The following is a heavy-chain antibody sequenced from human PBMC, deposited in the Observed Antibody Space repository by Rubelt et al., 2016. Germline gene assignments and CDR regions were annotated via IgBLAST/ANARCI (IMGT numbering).Heavy chain of an antibody. Sequence: QVQLQESGPGLVKPSGTLSLTCGVSGGSISSNNWWGWVRQPPGKGLEWIGEIHQSGSTNYNPSLKSRVTISVDTSKNQFSLKWRSVTAADTAVYYCARGRVPATSPFDSWGQGILVTVSS. J-gene: IGHJ4*02. D-gene: IGHD2-2*01. V-gene: IGHV4-4*02. CDR1: GGSISSNNW. CDR2: IHQSGST. CDR3: ARGRVPATSPFDS.